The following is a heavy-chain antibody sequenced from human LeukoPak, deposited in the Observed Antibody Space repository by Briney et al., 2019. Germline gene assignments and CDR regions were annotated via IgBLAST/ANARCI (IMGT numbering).Heavy chain of an antibody. Sequence: SVKVSCKASGGPFSSYAISWVRQAPGQGLEWMGGIIPIFGTANYAQKFQGRVTITADESTSTAYMELSSLRSKDTAVYYCASSDYYYGSGSYWGGYYFDYWGQGTLVTVSS. CDR2: IIPIFGTA. CDR1: GGPFSSYA. V-gene: IGHV1-69*13. J-gene: IGHJ4*02. CDR3: ASSDYYYGSGSYWGGYYFDY. D-gene: IGHD3-10*01.